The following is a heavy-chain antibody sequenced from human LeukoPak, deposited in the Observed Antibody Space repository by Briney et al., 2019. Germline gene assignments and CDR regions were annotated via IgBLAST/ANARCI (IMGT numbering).Heavy chain of an antibody. D-gene: IGHD6-25*01. CDR2: ISGSGYST. CDR3: AKVLGMYGSSGYAWYFDY. CDR1: GFTFSSYS. V-gene: IGHV3-23*01. Sequence: GGSLRLSCAASGFTFSSYSMNWVRQAPGKGLEWVSLISGSGYSTYYADSVKGRFTISRDNSKNTLYLQMNSLRAEDTAVYYCAKVLGMYGSSGYAWYFDYWGQGTLVTVSS. J-gene: IGHJ4*02.